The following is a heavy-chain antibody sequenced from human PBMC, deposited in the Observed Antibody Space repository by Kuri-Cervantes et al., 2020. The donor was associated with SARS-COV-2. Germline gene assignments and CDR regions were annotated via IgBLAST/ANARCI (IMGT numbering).Heavy chain of an antibody. CDR3: ARETFLTRGPMPAPLLDY. D-gene: IGHD3-9*01. CDR2: VKTNSGNT. V-gene: IGHV1-8*01. J-gene: IGHJ4*02. CDR1: ETTFPNYD. Sequence: ASVKVSCKAPETTFPNYDIDWVRQATGQGLEWMGMVKTNSGNTLYAQIFQGRVTMTKDTSTSTVYMELRSLRSDDTAVYYCARETFLTRGPMPAPLLDYWGQGTLVTVSS.